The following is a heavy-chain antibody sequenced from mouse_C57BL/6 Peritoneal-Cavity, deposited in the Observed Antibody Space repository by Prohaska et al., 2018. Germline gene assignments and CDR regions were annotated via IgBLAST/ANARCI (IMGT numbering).Heavy chain of an antibody. CDR1: GFTFSYYG. Sequence: EVQLVESGGGLVKPGGSLKLSCAASGFTFSYYGMNWVRQAPEKGLEWVAYISSGSSTIYYADTVKGRFTISRDNAKNTLFLQMTSLRSEDTAMYYCARDPAWFAYWGQGTLVTVSA. J-gene: IGHJ3*01. V-gene: IGHV5-17*01. CDR2: ISSGSSTI. CDR3: ARDPAWFAY.